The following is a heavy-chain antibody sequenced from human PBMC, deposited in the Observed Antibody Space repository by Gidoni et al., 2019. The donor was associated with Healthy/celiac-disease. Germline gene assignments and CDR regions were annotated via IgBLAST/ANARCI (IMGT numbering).Heavy chain of an antibody. CDR1: GFCFSSYA. D-gene: IGHD6-19*01. CDR2: ISGSGGNK. J-gene: IGHJ4*02. CDR3: AKDRASYSSGWYDY. Sequence: EVQLLESGGGLVHPGASLRLSSASSGFCFSSYAMSWVRQAPGKGLEWVSVISGSGGNKYYADSVKGRFTTSRDNSKNTLYLQMNSLRAEDTAVYYCAKDRASYSSGWYDYWGQGTLVTVSS. V-gene: IGHV3-23*01.